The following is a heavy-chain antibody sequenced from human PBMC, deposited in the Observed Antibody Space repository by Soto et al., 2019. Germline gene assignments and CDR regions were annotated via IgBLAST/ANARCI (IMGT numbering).Heavy chain of an antibody. CDR2: ISWNSGSI. V-gene: IGHV3-9*01. D-gene: IGHD1-26*01. J-gene: IGHJ3*02. CDR1: GFTFDDYA. CDR3: AKDRSGSYYRDAAFDI. Sequence: EVQLVESGGGLVQPGRSLRLSCAASGFTFDDYAMHWVRQAPGKGLEWVSGISWNSGSIGYADSVKGRFTISRDNAKNSLYLQMNSLRAEDTALYYCAKDRSGSYYRDAAFDIWGQGTMVTVSS.